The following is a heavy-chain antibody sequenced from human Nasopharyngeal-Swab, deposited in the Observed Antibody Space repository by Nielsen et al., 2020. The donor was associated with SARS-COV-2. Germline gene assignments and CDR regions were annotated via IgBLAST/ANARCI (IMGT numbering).Heavy chain of an antibody. CDR1: GYTFTGYY. Sequence: ASVKVSCKASGYTFTGYYMHWVRQAPGQGLEWMGWINPKSGGPNYAQKFQGWVTMTRDTSISTAYMELSRLRSDDTAVYYCARSEGYCSGGSCLGGYGMDVWGQGTTVTVSS. V-gene: IGHV1-2*04. D-gene: IGHD2-15*01. CDR3: ARSEGYCSGGSCLGGYGMDV. J-gene: IGHJ6*02. CDR2: INPKSGGP.